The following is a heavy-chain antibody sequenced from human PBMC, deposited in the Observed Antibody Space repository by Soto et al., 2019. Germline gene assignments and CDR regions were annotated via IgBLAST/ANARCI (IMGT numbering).Heavy chain of an antibody. V-gene: IGHV4-59*01. D-gene: IGHD6-13*01. CDR3: ASDPTGIAAAFDY. J-gene: IGHJ4*02. Sequence: QVQLQESGPGLVKPSETLSLTCTVSGGSISSYYWSWIRQPPGKGLEWIGYIYYSGSTNYNPSLKSRGTISVDTSKNQFSLKLSSVTAADTAVYYCASDPTGIAAAFDYWGQGTLVTVSS. CDR1: GGSISSYY. CDR2: IYYSGST.